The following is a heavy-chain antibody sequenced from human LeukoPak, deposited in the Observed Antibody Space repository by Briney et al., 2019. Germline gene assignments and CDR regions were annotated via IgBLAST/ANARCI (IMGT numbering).Heavy chain of an antibody. CDR3: TTTTVASSFRTY. Sequence: GGSLRLSCAASGFTFSNAWMSWVRQAPGKGLEWVGRIKSKTDGGTTDYAAPVKGRFTISRDDSKNTLYLQTNSLKTEDTAMYYCTTTTVASSFRTYWGQGTLVTVSS. D-gene: IGHD3-16*02. J-gene: IGHJ4*02. CDR2: IKSKTDGGTT. V-gene: IGHV3-15*01. CDR1: GFTFSNAW.